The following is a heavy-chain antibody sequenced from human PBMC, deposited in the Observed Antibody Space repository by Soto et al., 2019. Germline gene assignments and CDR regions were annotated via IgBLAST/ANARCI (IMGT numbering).Heavy chain of an antibody. CDR2: INHSGST. J-gene: IGHJ6*03. CDR3: ARGPSWDCSSTSCYGRIYYYYYMDV. D-gene: IGHD2-2*01. V-gene: IGHV4-34*01. CDR1: GGTFSGYY. Sequence: ASETLSLTCAVYGGTFSGYYWSWIRQPPGKGLEWIGEINHSGSTNYNPSLKSRVTISVDTSKNQFSLKLSSVTAADTAVYYCARGPSWDCSSTSCYGRIYYYYYMDVWGKGTTVTVSS.